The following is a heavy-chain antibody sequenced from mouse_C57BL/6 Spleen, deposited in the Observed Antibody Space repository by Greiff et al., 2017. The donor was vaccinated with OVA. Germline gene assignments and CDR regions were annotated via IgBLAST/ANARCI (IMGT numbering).Heavy chain of an antibody. CDR2: IYPGSGGT. V-gene: IGHV1-55*01. Sequence: VKLQQPGPELVKPGASVKMSCKASGYTFTSYWITWVKQRPGQGLEWIGDIYPGSGGTNYNEKFKSKATLTVDTASSTAYMQLSSLTSEDSAVYYYAQLGQGGGYWGQGTTLTVSS. CDR3: AQLGQGGGY. CDR1: GYTFTSYW. J-gene: IGHJ2*01. D-gene: IGHD4-1*02.